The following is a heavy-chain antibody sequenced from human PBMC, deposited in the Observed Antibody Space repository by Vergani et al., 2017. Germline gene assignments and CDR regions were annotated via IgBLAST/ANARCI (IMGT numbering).Heavy chain of an antibody. CDR3: ARPTMVRGVIAAPVTDAFDI. D-gene: IGHD3-10*01. J-gene: IGHJ3*02. CDR2: IIPIFGPA. Sequence: QVQLVQSGAEVKKPGSSVTVSCKASGGTFSSYAISWVRQAPGQGLEWMGGIIPIFGPANYAQKIQGRVTITADESTSTAYMELSSRRSEDTAVYYCARPTMVRGVIAAPVTDAFDIWGQGTMVTVSS. V-gene: IGHV1-69*01. CDR1: GGTFSSYA.